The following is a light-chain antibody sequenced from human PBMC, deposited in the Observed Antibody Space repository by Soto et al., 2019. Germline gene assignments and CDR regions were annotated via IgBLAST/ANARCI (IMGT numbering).Light chain of an antibody. V-gene: IGLV1-40*01. CDR3: QSYDSRLSGWV. CDR2: GDT. CDR1: SSNIGSSYH. J-gene: IGLJ3*02. Sequence: QSVLTQPPSVSGAPGQRVTISCTGSSSNIGSSYHVHWYQQFPGTAPKLLIHGDTNRPSGVPDRFSASKSGTSASLAITGLQAEDEADYYCQSYDSRLSGWVFGGGTKLTVL.